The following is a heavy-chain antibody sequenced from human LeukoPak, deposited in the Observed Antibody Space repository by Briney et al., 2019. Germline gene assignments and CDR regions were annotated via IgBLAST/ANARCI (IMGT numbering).Heavy chain of an antibody. D-gene: IGHD2-2*01. J-gene: IGHJ4*02. CDR1: GGSISGSSYY. CDR3: ARLEIQRYCSSTSCVGDY. Sequence: PSETLSLTCTVSGGSISGSSYYWGWIRQPPGKGLEWIGSIYYSGSTYYNPSLKSRVTISVDTSKNQFSLKLSSVTAADTAVYYCARLEIQRYCSSTSCVGDYWGQGTLVTVSS. V-gene: IGHV4-39*01. CDR2: IYYSGST.